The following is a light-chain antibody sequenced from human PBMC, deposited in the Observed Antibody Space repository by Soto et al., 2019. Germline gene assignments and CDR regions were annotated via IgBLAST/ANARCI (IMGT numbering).Light chain of an antibody. CDR2: DAS. Sequence: DIQMTQSPTTLSASVGDRVTISCRASQSVGSWLAWYQQKPGKAPKFLIYDASTLESGVPSRFSGSGSGTEFTLTISSLQPDDFATYYCQQYDNYPLTLGGGTKVDI. CDR1: QSVGSW. CDR3: QQYDNYPLT. J-gene: IGKJ4*01. V-gene: IGKV1-5*01.